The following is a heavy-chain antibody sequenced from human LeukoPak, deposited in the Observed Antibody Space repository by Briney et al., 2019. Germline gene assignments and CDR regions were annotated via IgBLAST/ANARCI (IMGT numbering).Heavy chain of an antibody. CDR3: ARDKGYYDILTGADYYYYMDV. J-gene: IGHJ6*03. D-gene: IGHD3-9*01. CDR2: INPSGGST. V-gene: IGHV1-46*01. CDR1: GYTFTSYY. Sequence: ASVKVSCKASGYTFTSYYMHWVRQAPGQGLEWMGIINPSGGSTSYAQKFQGRVTMTRDMSTSTDYMELSSMRSEDTAVYYCARDKGYYDILTGADYYYYMDVWGKGTTVTVSS.